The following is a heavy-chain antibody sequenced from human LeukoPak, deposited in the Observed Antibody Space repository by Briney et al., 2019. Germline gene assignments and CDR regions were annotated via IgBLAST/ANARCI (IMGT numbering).Heavy chain of an antibody. CDR2: TYYRSKWYN. V-gene: IGHV6-1*01. Sequence: SQTLSLTCAISGDRVSSNSAAWNWIRQSPSRGLEWLGRTYYRSKWYNDYAVSVKSRITINPDTSKKQFSLQLDSGTPEATAVHYCARSRQSTGGWYPDYWGQGTLVTVSS. J-gene: IGHJ4*02. D-gene: IGHD6-19*01. CDR3: ARSRQSTGGWYPDY. CDR1: GDRVSSNSAA.